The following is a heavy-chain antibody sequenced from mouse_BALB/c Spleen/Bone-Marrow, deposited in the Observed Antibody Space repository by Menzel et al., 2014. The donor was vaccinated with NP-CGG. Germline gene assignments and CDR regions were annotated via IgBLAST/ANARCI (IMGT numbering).Heavy chain of an antibody. CDR3: ARSGFDY. V-gene: IGHV1S130*01. CDR2: IHPNSGNT. Sequence: QAQLQQSGSVLVRPGASVKLSCKASGYTFTSSWMHWAKQRPGQGLEWIGEIHPNSGNTNYNEKFKGKATLTVDTSSSTAYVDLSSLTSEDSAAYYCARSGFDYWGQGTTLTVSS. D-gene: IGHD4-1*01. J-gene: IGHJ2*01. CDR1: GYTFTSSW.